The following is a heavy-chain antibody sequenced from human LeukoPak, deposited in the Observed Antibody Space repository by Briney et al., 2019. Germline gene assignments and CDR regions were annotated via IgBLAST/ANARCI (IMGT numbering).Heavy chain of an antibody. CDR2: IFGSGGSA. V-gene: IGHV3-23*01. CDR1: GFTFNNYA. J-gene: IGHJ4*02. Sequence: GGSLRLSCTASGFTFNNYAMYWVRQAPRKGLEWVAGIFGSGGSAHYADSVKGRFTISRDNSKNTVYLQMDSLRGEDTAVYYCTKTTTGYSSGQYPGWPADHWGQGALVTDSS. CDR3: TKTTTGYSSGQYPGWPADH. D-gene: IGHD3-22*01.